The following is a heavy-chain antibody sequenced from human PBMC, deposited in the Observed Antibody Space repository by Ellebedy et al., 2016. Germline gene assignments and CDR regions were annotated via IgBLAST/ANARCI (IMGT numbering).Heavy chain of an antibody. CDR2: IYGGGTS. D-gene: IGHD1-14*01. V-gene: IGHV3-53*01. CDR3: VTRHNGAFDF. J-gene: IGHJ3*01. Sequence: GESLKISCAASGFSVSSNDMSWVRQAPGKGLELVSLIYGGGTSYYADSVKGRFTITRDSSKNTLYLQMSGLGSGDTALYYCVTRHNGAFDFWGQGTMVTVSS. CDR1: GFSVSSND.